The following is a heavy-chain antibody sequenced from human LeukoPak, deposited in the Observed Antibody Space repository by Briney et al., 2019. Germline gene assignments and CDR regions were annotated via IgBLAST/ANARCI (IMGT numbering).Heavy chain of an antibody. V-gene: IGHV5-51*01. CDR2: FYPGDSDT. J-gene: IGHJ4*02. Sequence: GESLKISCKGPGYSFTSSWIGWVRQLPGKGLEWMGIFYPGDSDTRYSPSFQGQVTISADKSISTAYLQWSSLKASDTAMYYCAIYSDTYYFDHWGQGTLVTVSS. D-gene: IGHD1-26*01. CDR3: AIYSDTYYFDH. CDR1: GYSFTSSW.